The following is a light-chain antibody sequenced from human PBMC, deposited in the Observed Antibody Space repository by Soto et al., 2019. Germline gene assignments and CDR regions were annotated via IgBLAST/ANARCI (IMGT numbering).Light chain of an antibody. J-gene: IGKJ2*01. Sequence: EIVMTQSPVTLSVSPGERVTLSCRASQSVSSNLAWYQQKPGQAPSLLIYGAFTRATGIPARFSGTGSGTEFTLTISSLQSEDFALYYCQQYGTSPYTFGQGSTLEIK. V-gene: IGKV3-15*01. CDR2: GAF. CDR3: QQYGTSPYT. CDR1: QSVSSN.